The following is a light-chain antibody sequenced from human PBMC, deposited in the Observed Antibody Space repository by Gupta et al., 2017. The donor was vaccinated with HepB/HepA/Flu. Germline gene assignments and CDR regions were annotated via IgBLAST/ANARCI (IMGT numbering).Light chain of an antibody. CDR3: QQSDDNPRT. J-gene: IGKJ4*01. CDR2: AAS. V-gene: IGKV1-39*01. CDR1: QTIRSH. Sequence: DIQMTQSPSSLSASVGDRVTLTCRASQTIRSHLNWYQQKPGKAPKLLIYAASVLQSGVPSRFSGSGSGTDFTLTISNLQPEDFGTYYCQQSDDNPRTFGGGTKLQIK.